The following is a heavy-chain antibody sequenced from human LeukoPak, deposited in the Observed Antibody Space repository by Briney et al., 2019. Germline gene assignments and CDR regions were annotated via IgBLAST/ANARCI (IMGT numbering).Heavy chain of an antibody. CDR2: IIPIFGTA. Sequence: ASVTVSFKASGGTFIIYAISGVRQAPGQGGEWMGGIIPIFGTANYAQKFQGRVTITADKSTSTAYMELSSLRSEDTAVYYCAGGTYYYGSGSYYRKRYYYYGMDVWGKGTTVTVSS. J-gene: IGHJ6*04. V-gene: IGHV1-69*06. CDR1: GGTFIIYA. D-gene: IGHD3-10*01. CDR3: AGGTYYYGSGSYYRKRYYYYGMDV.